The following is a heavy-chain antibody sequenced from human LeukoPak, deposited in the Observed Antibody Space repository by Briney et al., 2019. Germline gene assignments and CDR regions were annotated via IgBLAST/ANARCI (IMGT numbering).Heavy chain of an antibody. V-gene: IGHV3-30-3*01. Sequence: GGSLRLSCAASGFTFSSYGMHWVRQAPGKGLEWAAVISYDGSNKYYPDSVKGRFTISRDNSKNTLYLQMNSLRAEDTAVYYCARDFLHYYDNSGYTDYWGQGTVVTVSS. D-gene: IGHD3-22*01. CDR1: GFTFSSYG. J-gene: IGHJ4*02. CDR3: ARDFLHYYDNSGYTDY. CDR2: ISYDGSNK.